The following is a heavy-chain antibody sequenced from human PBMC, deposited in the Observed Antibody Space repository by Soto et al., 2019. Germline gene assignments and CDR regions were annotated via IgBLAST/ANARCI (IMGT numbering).Heavy chain of an antibody. CDR2: IKSKTDGGTT. CDR3: ELLPYYYSMDV. D-gene: IGHD2-15*01. Sequence: EVQLVESGGGLVKPGGSLRLSCAASGFTFSNAWMSWVRQAPGKGLEWVGRIKSKTDGGTTDYAAPVKGRFTISRDDSKNTLYLQMNSLKTEDTAVYYCELLPYYYSMDVWGQGTTVTVSS. V-gene: IGHV3-15*01. J-gene: IGHJ6*02. CDR1: GFTFSNAW.